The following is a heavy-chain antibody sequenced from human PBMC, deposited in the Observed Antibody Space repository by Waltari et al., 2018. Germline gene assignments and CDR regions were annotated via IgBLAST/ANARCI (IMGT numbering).Heavy chain of an antibody. J-gene: IGHJ4*02. D-gene: IGHD3-22*01. CDR2: IYYSGST. V-gene: IGHV4-59*11. CDR1: GGSISSHY. Sequence: QVQLQESGPGLVKPSETLSLTCTVSGGSISSHYWSWIRQPPGKGLEWIGYIYYSGSTNYNPPLKSRVTISVDTSKNQFSLKLSSVTAADTAVYYCARTPNYYDSSGYDYWGQGTLVTVSS. CDR3: ARTPNYYDSSGYDY.